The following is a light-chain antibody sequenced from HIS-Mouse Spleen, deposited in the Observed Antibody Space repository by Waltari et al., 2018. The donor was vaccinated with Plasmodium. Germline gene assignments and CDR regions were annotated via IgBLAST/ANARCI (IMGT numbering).Light chain of an antibody. CDR3: YSTDSSGNHRV. CDR1: ALPKKY. CDR2: EDS. Sequence: SYELTQPPPVSLSPAQTARIPCPGDALPKKYAYWYQQKSGQAPGLVIYEDSKRPPGTPVRFSGASSGTMATLTISGAKVEDEADYYCYSTDSSGNHRVFGGGTKLTVL. J-gene: IGLJ3*02. V-gene: IGLV3-10*01.